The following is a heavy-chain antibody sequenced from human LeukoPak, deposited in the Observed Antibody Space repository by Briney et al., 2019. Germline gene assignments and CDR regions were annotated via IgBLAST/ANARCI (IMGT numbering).Heavy chain of an antibody. CDR2: INPNSGGT. V-gene: IGHV1-2*06. J-gene: IGHJ4*02. CDR3: ARAIVAGTGFDY. D-gene: IGHD6-19*01. Sequence: ASVKVSCKASGYIFTGYYMHWVRQAPGQGLEWMGRINPNSGGTNYAQKFQGRVTMTRDTSISTAYMELSRLRSDDTAVYYCARAIVAGTGFDYWGQGTLVTVSS. CDR1: GYIFTGYY.